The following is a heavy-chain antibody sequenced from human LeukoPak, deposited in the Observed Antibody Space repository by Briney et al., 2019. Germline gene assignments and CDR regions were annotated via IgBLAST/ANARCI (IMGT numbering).Heavy chain of an antibody. CDR2: IKEEGSAE. CDR1: GLTFSRYW. J-gene: IGHJ3*02. D-gene: IGHD3-16*01. CDR3: ARDYDYFSGQNLDAFDI. Sequence: PGGPLRLSCAASGLTFSRYWKTWVREAPGKGLECVANIKEEGSAESYLDSVKGRFTISTDSAKNSLYLEMISLRVEDTAVYYCARDYDYFSGQNLDAFDIWGQGTTVTVSS. V-gene: IGHV3-7*01.